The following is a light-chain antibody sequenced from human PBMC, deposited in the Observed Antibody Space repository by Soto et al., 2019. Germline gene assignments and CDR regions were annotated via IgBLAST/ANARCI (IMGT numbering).Light chain of an antibody. CDR2: AAS. CDR3: QQSYNTPRT. Sequence: DIQMTQSPSSLSASVGDRVTITCRASQSINSYLNWYQQKPGKAPNLLIYAASNLQSGVPSRFSGSGSGTDFTLTISSLQPGDFATYYCQQSYNTPRTFGQGTQVEIK. CDR1: QSINSY. J-gene: IGKJ1*01. V-gene: IGKV1-39*01.